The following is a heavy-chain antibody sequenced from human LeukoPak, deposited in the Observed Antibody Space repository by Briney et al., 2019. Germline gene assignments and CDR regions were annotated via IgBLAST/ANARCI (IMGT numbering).Heavy chain of an antibody. J-gene: IGHJ4*02. D-gene: IGHD3-22*01. CDR2: INHSGST. CDR1: GGSFSGYY. Sequence: SETLSLTCAVYGGSFSGYYWSWIRQPPEKGLEWIGEINHSGSTNYNPSLKSRVTISVDTSKNQFSLKPSSVTAADTAVYYCARLLAKIYYYDNRKNYYFDYWGQGTLVTVSS. CDR3: ARLLAKIYYYDNRKNYYFDY. V-gene: IGHV4-34*01.